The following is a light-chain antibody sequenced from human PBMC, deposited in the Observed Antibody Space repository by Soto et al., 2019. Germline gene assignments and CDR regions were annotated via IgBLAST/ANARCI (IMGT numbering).Light chain of an antibody. V-gene: IGKV1-39*01. Sequence: DIQMTQSPSSLSASVGDRVTITCRASQSISSYLNWSQQKPGKAPKRLIYAASSLQSGVPSRFSGSGSGTDFTLTISSLQPEDFATYYCQQSYSTPPKYTFGQGTKLEIK. CDR3: QQSYSTPPKYT. CDR2: AAS. J-gene: IGKJ2*01. CDR1: QSISSY.